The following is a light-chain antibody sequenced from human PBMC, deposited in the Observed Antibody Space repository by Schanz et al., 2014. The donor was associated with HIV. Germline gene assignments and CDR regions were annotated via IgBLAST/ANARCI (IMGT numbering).Light chain of an antibody. Sequence: QSVLTQPPSASGTPGQRVTMSCSGSSSHIGTNPVNWYHQLPGTAPKLLIYSNDQRPSGVPDRFSGSKSGTSASLAISGLQSEDEAEYYCATWDDSLNALLFGGGTKVTVL. V-gene: IGLV1-44*01. CDR3: ATWDDSLNALL. CDR2: SND. J-gene: IGLJ3*02. CDR1: SSHIGTNP.